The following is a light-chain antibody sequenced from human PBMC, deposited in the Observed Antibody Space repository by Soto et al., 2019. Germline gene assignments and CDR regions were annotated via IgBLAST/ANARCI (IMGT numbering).Light chain of an antibody. CDR2: GAS. V-gene: IGKV3-20*01. Sequence: EIVWTQSPGTLSFSPGERATLSCRASQSVSSSYLAWYQQKRGQAPRLLIYGASSRATGIPDRLSGSGSGTDFTLTISRLEPEDFAVYYSQQYGSSPRTFGQGTKLEIK. CDR1: QSVSSSY. J-gene: IGKJ2*01. CDR3: QQYGSSPRT.